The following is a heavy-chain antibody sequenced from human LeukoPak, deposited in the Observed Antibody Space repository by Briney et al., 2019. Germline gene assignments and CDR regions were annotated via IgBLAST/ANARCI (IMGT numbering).Heavy chain of an antibody. V-gene: IGHV3-33*01. CDR1: GFTFSSYG. CDR2: IWYDGSNK. CDR3: ARDGDALGLFDY. D-gene: IGHD7-27*01. J-gene: IGHJ4*02. Sequence: GGSLRLSCAASGFTFSSYGMHWVRQAPGKGLEWVAVIWYDGSNKYYADSVKGRFTISRDNSKNTLYLQMNSLRAEDTVVYYCARDGDALGLFDYWGQGTLVTVSS.